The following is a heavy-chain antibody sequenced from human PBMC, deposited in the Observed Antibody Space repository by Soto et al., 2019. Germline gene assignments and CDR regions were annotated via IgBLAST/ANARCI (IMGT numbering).Heavy chain of an antibody. J-gene: IGHJ3*02. CDR3: ARGGVKVPTDVFDI. V-gene: IGHV4-4*02. CDR2: VYHTGST. D-gene: IGHD3-10*01. Sequence: SETLSLTCAVSGGSIVSSSWWSLGRQTPGKGLEWIGEVYHTGSTNYNPSLKSRVTISLDKSKNHFSLQLNSVTAADTAVYYCARGGVKVPTDVFDIWGQGTLVTVSS. CDR1: GGSIVSSSW.